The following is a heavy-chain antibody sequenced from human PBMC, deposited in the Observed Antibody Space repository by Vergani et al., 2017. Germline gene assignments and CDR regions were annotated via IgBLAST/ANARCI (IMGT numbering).Heavy chain of an antibody. CDR3: ARDRQLERPAQHWFDP. Sequence: QVQLQESGPGLVKPSETLSLTCAVSGYSISSGYYCGWIRQPPGKGLEWIGRIYHSGSTYYNPSLKSRVTISVDTSKNQFSLKLSSVTAADTAVYYCARDRQLERPAQHWFDPWGQGTLVTVSS. D-gene: IGHD1-1*01. CDR2: IYHSGST. J-gene: IGHJ5*02. V-gene: IGHV4-38-2*02. CDR1: GYSISSGYY.